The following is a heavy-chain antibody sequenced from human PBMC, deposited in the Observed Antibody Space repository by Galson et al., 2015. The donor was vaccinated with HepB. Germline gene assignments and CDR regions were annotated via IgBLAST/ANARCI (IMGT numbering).Heavy chain of an antibody. CDR2: INAGNGNT. J-gene: IGHJ3*02. V-gene: IGHV1-3*01. CDR3: ARAQQWLVHAFDI. Sequence: SVKVSCKASGYTFTSHAMHWVRQAPGQRLEWMGWINAGNGNTKYSQKFQGRVTITRDTSASTAYMELSSLRSEDTAVYYCARAQQWLVHAFDIWGQGTMVTVSS. CDR1: GYTFTSHA. D-gene: IGHD6-19*01.